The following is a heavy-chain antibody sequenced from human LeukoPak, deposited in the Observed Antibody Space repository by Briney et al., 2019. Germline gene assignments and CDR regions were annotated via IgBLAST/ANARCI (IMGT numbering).Heavy chain of an antibody. Sequence: GASVKVSCKSSGCTFTSYGITWVRQAPGQGLEWVGWISAYNGNTNYAQKLQGRVTMTTDTSTSTAYMELRSLRSDDTAVYYCARDNSGWVHHDAFDIWGQGTMVTVSS. D-gene: IGHD6-19*01. CDR1: GCTFTSYG. CDR3: ARDNSGWVHHDAFDI. CDR2: ISAYNGNT. V-gene: IGHV1-18*01. J-gene: IGHJ3*02.